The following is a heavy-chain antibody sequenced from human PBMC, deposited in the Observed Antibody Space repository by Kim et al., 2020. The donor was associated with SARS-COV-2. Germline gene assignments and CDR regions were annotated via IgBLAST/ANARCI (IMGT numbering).Heavy chain of an antibody. Sequence: SETLSLTCTVSGDSTNDFYWSWIRQSPGRGLEWLGYLYQTWSTNYNPSLMGRVTMTLDTSKNQVSLKLTSVTAADTAMYFCARSGRGFDFLTGYSPLDY. D-gene: IGHD3-9*01. CDR3: ARSGRGFDFLTGYSPLDY. V-gene: IGHV4-59*12. CDR1: GDSTNDFY. J-gene: IGHJ4*01. CDR2: LYQTWST.